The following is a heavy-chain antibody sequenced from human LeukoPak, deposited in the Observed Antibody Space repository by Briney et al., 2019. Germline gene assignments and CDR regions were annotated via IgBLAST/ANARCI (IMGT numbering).Heavy chain of an antibody. CDR1: GFTFSSYW. D-gene: IGHD3-22*01. CDR3: ARDDSSAHYYFDH. CDR2: INQDGSEK. V-gene: IGHV3-7*01. Sequence: GGSLRLSCEASGFTFSSYWMSRVRQAPGKGLERVANINQDGSEKYYVDSVKGRFTVSRDNAKNSVYLQMNSLRAEDTAVYYCARDDSSAHYYFDHWGQGTPVTVSS. J-gene: IGHJ4*02.